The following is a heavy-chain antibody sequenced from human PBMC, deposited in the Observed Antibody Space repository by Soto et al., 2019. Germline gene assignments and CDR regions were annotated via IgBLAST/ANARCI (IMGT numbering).Heavy chain of an antibody. CDR2: INPSGDSR. V-gene: IGHV1-46*01. D-gene: IGHD2-15*01. CDR3: ARDNSQNYGTAAASSWLHP. CDR1: GFSFSDYF. J-gene: IGHJ5*02. Sequence: ASVKVYRKASGFSFSDYFMHWVRQAPGQGLEWMGIINPSGDSRNYAQKFQGRVTITRDTSTSTVYMDLRSLRYEDTAVYCCARDNSQNYGTAAASSWLHPWGQGTPVTVSS.